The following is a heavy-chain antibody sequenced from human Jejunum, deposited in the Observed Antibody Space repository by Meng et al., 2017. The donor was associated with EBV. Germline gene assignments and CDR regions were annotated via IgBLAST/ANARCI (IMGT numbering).Heavy chain of an antibody. CDR3: AHKGSGSYPLDY. J-gene: IGHJ4*02. V-gene: IGHV2-5*02. D-gene: IGHD1-26*01. CDR1: GFAFSANGVG. Sequence: ITLNESGPTLLKPTQTLTLTCTFSGFAFSANGVGVAWIRQPPGKALEWLAVIYWDDSRLYSPSLRSRLTITKDTSKNQVVLIMTNMDPVDTATYYCAHKGSGSYPLDYWGQGTLVTVSS. CDR2: IYWDDSR.